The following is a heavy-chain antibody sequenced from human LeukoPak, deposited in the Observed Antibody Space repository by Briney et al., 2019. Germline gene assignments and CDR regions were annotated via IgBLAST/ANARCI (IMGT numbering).Heavy chain of an antibody. D-gene: IGHD6-19*01. J-gene: IGHJ4*02. Sequence: SETLSLTCTVSGGSMRGYYWSGLRQPPGKGLEWFGYIYCSGSTNYSPSLKSRVTISVDTSKNQYSLKLSSVTAADTAVYYCARGGWYVDYWGQGTLVTVSS. CDR2: IYCSGST. CDR3: ARGGWYVDY. V-gene: IGHV4-59*01. CDR1: GGSMRGYY.